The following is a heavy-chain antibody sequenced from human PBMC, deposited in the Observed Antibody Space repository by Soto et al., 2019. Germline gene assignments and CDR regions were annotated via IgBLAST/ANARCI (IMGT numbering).Heavy chain of an antibody. V-gene: IGHV1-18*04. CDR1: GYTFTGYY. D-gene: IGHD3-22*01. Sequence: ASVKVSCKASGYTFTGYYMHWVRQAPGQGLEWMGWISAYNGNTNYAQKLQGRVTMTTDTSTSTAYMELRSLRSDDTAVYYCARDPMIYAFDIWGQGTMVTVSS. CDR2: ISAYNGNT. J-gene: IGHJ3*02. CDR3: ARDPMIYAFDI.